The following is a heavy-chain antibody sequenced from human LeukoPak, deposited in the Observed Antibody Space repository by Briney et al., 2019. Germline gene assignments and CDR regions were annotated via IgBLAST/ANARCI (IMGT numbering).Heavy chain of an antibody. CDR3: ATSIPAAGVFDY. D-gene: IGHD6-13*01. CDR1: GDSISSYY. J-gene: IGHJ4*02. V-gene: IGHV4-59*01. Sequence: TSETLSLTCTVSGDSISSYYWSWIRQPPGKGLEWIGYIYYSGSTNYNPSLKSRVTISVDTSKNQFSLRLSSVTAADTAVYYCATSIPAAGVFDYWGQGTLVTVSS. CDR2: IYYSGST.